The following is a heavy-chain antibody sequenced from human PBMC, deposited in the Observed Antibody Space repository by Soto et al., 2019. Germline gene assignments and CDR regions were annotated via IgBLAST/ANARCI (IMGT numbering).Heavy chain of an antibody. J-gene: IGHJ6*02. D-gene: IGHD3-9*01. CDR3: ARGDDWLLEDYYYYGMDV. CDR2: INHSGST. V-gene: IGHV4-34*01. Sequence: PSETLSLTCAVYCGSFSGYYWSWIRQPPGKGLEWIGEINHSGSTNYNPSLKSRVTISVDTSKNQFSLKLSSVTAADTAVYYCARGDDWLLEDYYYYGMDVWGQGTTVTVSS. CDR1: CGSFSGYY.